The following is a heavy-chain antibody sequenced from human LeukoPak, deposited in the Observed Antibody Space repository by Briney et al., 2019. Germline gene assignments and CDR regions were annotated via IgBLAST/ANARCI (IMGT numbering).Heavy chain of an antibody. CDR2: ISYDGNAK. CDR3: ARGRHSYGFTFAA. D-gene: IGHD5-18*01. V-gene: IGHV3-30*03. J-gene: IGHJ5*02. Sequence: GGSLRLSCEASGFTFRGYGMHWVRQSPGKGLEWVAVISYDGNAKAFADSVKGRFIISRDNPKNTLFLQMNSLRPEDTAMYYCARGRHSYGFTFAAWGQGTPVIVSS. CDR1: GFTFRGYG.